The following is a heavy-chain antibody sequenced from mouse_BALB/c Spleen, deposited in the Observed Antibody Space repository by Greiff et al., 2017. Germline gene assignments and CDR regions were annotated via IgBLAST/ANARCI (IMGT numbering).Heavy chain of an antibody. CDR2: INPSTGYT. V-gene: IGHV1-7*01. CDR3: ARSAYLYAMDY. J-gene: IGHJ4*01. Sequence: VQLQQSGAELAKPGASVKMSCKASGYTFTSYWMHWVKQRPGQGLEWIGYINPSTGYTEYNQKFKDKATLTADKSSSTAYMQLSSLTSEDSAVYYCARSAYLYAMDYWGQGTSVTVSS. CDR1: GYTFTSYW. D-gene: IGHD5-5*01.